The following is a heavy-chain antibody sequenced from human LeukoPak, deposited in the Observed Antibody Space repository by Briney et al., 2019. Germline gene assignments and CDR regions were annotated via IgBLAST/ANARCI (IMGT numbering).Heavy chain of an antibody. CDR1: GFTFSSYW. V-gene: IGHV3-74*01. Sequence: GGSLRLSCAASGFTFSSYWMHWVRQAPGKGLVWVSRINPDGSSTTYADSVKGRFTMSRDNAANMLYLQMNSLRADDTAVYYCVRGIAGAANDHWGQGTPVTVSS. CDR2: INPDGSST. J-gene: IGHJ4*02. D-gene: IGHD6-19*01. CDR3: VRGIAGAANDH.